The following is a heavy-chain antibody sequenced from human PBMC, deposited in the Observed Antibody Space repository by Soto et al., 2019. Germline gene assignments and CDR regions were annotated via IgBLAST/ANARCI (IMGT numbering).Heavy chain of an antibody. D-gene: IGHD3-10*01. V-gene: IGHV4-39*01. Sequence: PSETLCLTWTVAGGSISSSGYYWGWIRQPPGKGLEWIGSIYYSGSTYYNPSLKSRVTISVDTSKNQFSLKLSSVTAADTAVYYCARHHTMVRGVPQYNWFDPWGQGTLVTVSS. CDR3: ARHHTMVRGVPQYNWFDP. CDR1: GGSISSSGYY. CDR2: IYYSGST. J-gene: IGHJ5*02.